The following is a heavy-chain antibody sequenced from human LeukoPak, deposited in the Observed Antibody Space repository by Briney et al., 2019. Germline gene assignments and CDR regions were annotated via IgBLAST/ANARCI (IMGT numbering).Heavy chain of an antibody. CDR1: GFTFSSYS. CDR2: ISSSSSTI. V-gene: IGHV3-48*01. J-gene: IGHJ6*03. D-gene: IGHD2-2*01. CDR3: ARVRVVPAATRGYYYYMDV. Sequence: PGGSLRLSCAASGFTFSSYSMNWVRQAPGKGLEWVSYISSSSSTIYYADSVKGRFTISRDNAKNSLYLQMNSLRAEDTAVYYCARVRVVPAATRGYYYYMDVWGKGTTVTVSS.